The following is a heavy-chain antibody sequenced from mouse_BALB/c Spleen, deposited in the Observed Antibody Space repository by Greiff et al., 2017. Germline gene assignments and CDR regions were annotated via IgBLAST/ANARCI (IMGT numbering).Heavy chain of an antibody. V-gene: IGHV1-4*01. Sequence: QVHVKQSGAELARPGASVKMSCKASGYTFTSYTMHWVKRRPGPGLEWIGYINPSSGYTNYNQKFKDKATLTADKSSSTAYMQLSSLTSEDSAVYYCARSRREYYFDYWGQGTTLTVAS. J-gene: IGHJ2*01. D-gene: IGHD3-1*01. CDR3: ARSRREYYFDY. CDR1: GYTFTSYT. CDR2: INPSSGYT.